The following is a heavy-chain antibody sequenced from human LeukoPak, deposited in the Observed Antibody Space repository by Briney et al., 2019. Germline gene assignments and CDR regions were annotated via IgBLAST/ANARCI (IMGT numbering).Heavy chain of an antibody. D-gene: IGHD3-22*01. CDR1: GFTFSSYA. CDR3: AKKGYYDGSGYYMYYFDH. CDR2: ISGSGGNT. V-gene: IGHV3-23*01. Sequence: GGSLRLSCAASGFTFSSYAMSWVRQAPGKGLEWVSAISGSGGNTYYADSVKGRFTISRDNSKNTLYLQMNSLRAEDTAVYYCAKKGYYDGSGYYMYYFDHWGQGTLVTVSS. J-gene: IGHJ4*02.